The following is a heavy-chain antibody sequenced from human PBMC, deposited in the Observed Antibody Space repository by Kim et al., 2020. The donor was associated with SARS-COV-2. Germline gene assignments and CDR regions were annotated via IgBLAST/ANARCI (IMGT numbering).Heavy chain of an antibody. CDR3: ARRPYTLRGYSGYDPLYYYYYYGMDV. D-gene: IGHD5-12*01. V-gene: IGHV1-69*04. Sequence: SVKVSCKASGGTFSSYAISWVRQAPGQGLEWMGRIIPILGIANYAQKFQGRVTITADKSTSTAYMELSSLRSEDTAVYYCARRPYTLRGYSGYDPLYYYYYYGMDVWGQGTTVTVSS. CDR1: GGTFSSYA. CDR2: IIPILGIA. J-gene: IGHJ6*02.